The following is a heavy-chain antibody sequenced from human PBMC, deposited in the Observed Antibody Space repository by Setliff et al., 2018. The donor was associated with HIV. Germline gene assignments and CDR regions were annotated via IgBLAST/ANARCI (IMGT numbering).Heavy chain of an antibody. D-gene: IGHD1-26*01. CDR1: GYTFTTYG. J-gene: IGHJ3*01. CDR2: VSTYNGHA. V-gene: IGHV1-18*04. Sequence: ASVKVSCKASGYTFTTYGINWVRQAPGQGLEWMGWVSTYNGHANYPQHLQGRVTMTTNTSTGTAYLELRSLRSDDTAMYYCARPLDSGSYPYDAFAFWGLGTMVTVSS. CDR3: ARPLDSGSYPYDAFAF.